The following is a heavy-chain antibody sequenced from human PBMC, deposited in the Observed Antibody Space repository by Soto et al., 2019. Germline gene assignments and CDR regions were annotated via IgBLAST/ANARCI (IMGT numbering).Heavy chain of an antibody. CDR1: GDTVSINSVA. J-gene: IGHJ6*02. Sequence: PWQTLSLTFVGSGDTVSINSVAWNWVRQSPSRGLEWLGRTYYRSRWYSDYAVSVRSRIDINADTSKNQVSLQLNSVTPEDTAVYYCARSEEDSDYYYYGMDVWGQGTTVTVSS. CDR3: ARSEEDSDYYYYGMDV. D-gene: IGHD2-15*01. V-gene: IGHV6-1*01. CDR2: TYYRSRWYS.